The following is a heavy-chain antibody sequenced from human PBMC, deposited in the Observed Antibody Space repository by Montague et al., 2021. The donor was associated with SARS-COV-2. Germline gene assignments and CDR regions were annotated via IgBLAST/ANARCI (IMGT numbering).Heavy chain of an antibody. D-gene: IGHD2/OR15-2a*01. CDR1: GGSNETYS. J-gene: IGHJ4*02. Sequence: SETLSLTCTVSGGSNETYSWTWIRQPPGKALEWIGYNYYSRRTNYNPSLSSRVTISVDTSKNQFSLKLDSVTAADTAVYYCARTTHLYSDESYGHQYFFDDWGQGTLVTVSS. CDR3: ARTTHLYSDESYGHQYFFDD. CDR2: NYYSRRT. V-gene: IGHV4-59*01.